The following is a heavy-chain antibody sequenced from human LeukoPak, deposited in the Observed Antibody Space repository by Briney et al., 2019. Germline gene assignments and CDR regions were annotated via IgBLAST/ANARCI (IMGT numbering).Heavy chain of an antibody. J-gene: IGHJ4*02. Sequence: GGSLRLSCAASGFTFSSYAMSWVRQAPGKGLEWVSGISGGGISTYYADSVKGRFTISRDNSKNTLFLQMNSLRAEDTAVYYCAREGTVVTPRNRYFDYWGQGTLVTVSS. CDR2: ISGGGIST. V-gene: IGHV3-23*01. D-gene: IGHD4-23*01. CDR1: GFTFSSYA. CDR3: AREGTVVTPRNRYFDY.